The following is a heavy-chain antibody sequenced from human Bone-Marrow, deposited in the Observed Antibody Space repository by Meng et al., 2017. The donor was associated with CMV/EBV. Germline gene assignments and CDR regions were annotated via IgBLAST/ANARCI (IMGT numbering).Heavy chain of an antibody. J-gene: IGHJ4*02. CDR3: ARRVSAGGTLDY. Sequence: KVSCKGSGYSFTSYWIGWVRQMPGKGLEWMGIIYPGDSDTRYSPSFQGQVTISADKSSSTAYLHWSSLKASDTATYYCARRVSAGGTLDYWGQGTLVTVSS. CDR2: IYPGDSDT. V-gene: IGHV5-51*01. CDR1: GYSFTSYW. D-gene: IGHD6-13*01.